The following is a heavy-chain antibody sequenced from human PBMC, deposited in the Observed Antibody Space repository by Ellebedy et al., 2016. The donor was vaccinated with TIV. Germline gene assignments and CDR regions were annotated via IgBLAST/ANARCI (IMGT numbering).Heavy chain of an antibody. CDR1: GGSISSGGYY. D-gene: IGHD1-26*01. V-gene: IGHV4-31*03. CDR2: IYYSGST. Sequence: MPSETLSLTCTVSGGSISSGGYYWSWIRQHPGKGLEWIGYIYYSGSTYYNPSLKSRVTISVDTSKNQFSLKLSSVTAADTAVYYCAISGDLGAFDIWGQGTMVTVSS. CDR3: AISGDLGAFDI. J-gene: IGHJ3*02.